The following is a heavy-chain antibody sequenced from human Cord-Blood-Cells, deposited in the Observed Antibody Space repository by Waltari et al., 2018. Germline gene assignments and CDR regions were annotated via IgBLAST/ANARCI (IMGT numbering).Heavy chain of an antibody. D-gene: IGHD3-10*01. Sequence: QVQLQQWGAGLLKPSETLSLTCAVYGGSFSGYYWSWIRQPPGKGLEWIGEINHSGSTNYNPSLKSRVTISVDTSKNQFSLKLSSVTAADTAVYYCAQLKNSGGYYNYFDYWGQGTLVTVSS. V-gene: IGHV4-34*01. CDR1: GGSFSGYY. CDR3: AQLKNSGGYYNYFDY. CDR2: INHSGST. J-gene: IGHJ4*02.